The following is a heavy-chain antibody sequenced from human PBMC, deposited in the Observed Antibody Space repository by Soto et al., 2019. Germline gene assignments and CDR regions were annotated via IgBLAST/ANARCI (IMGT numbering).Heavy chain of an antibody. V-gene: IGHV1-18*01. J-gene: IGHJ6*02. CDR2: ISGYNGNT. CDR1: GYTFSSYG. D-gene: IGHD5-18*01. Sequence: QVQLVQSGAEVKKPGASVKVSCKASGYTFSSYGFTWVRQAPGQGLEWMAWISGYNGNTKYAQKLQGRVTLTTDTSTSTVNMELRSLRSDCTAVYYCASGGDRATAMVIGGYYYSGMDVWGQGTTVTVSS. CDR3: ASGGDRATAMVIGGYYYSGMDV.